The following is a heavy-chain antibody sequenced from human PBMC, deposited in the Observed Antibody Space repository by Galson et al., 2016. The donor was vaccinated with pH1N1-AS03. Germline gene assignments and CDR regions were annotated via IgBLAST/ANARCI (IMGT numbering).Heavy chain of an antibody. CDR1: GYRFPSHW. CDR2: IQPGDSDI. Sequence: QSGAEVKKPGDSLKISCKVSGYRFPSHWLGWVRQIPGKGLEWLGIIQPGDSDIRYSPSFQGQVTISDDMSTSTVDLQGRGRKASNTAVYYCARLNSGWHKLEYWGQGTLVIVSS. D-gene: IGHD6-19*01. CDR3: ARLNSGWHKLEY. V-gene: IGHV5-51*01. J-gene: IGHJ4*02.